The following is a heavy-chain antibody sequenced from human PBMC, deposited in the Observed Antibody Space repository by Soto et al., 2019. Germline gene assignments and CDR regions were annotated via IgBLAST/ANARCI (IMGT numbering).Heavy chain of an antibody. V-gene: IGHV1-8*01. CDR2: MNPNSGNT. J-gene: IGHJ4*02. Sequence: QVPLVQSGAEVKKPGASVKVSCKASGYTFTSYDINWVRQATGQGLEWMGWMNPNSGNTGYAQKFQGRVTMTRNTSISTAYMELSSLRSEDTAVYYCARGRLITIVLGVIRDDDYWGQGTLVTVSS. D-gene: IGHD3-10*01. CDR3: ARGRLITIVLGVIRDDDY. CDR1: GYTFTSYD.